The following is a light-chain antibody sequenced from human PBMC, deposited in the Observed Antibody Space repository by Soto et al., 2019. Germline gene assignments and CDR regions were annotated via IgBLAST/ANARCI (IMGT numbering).Light chain of an antibody. V-gene: IGLV2-14*01. CDR3: SSYTSSSTWV. CDR2: EVS. CDR1: DSDVGHYNY. J-gene: IGLJ3*02. Sequence: QSALTQPASVSGSPGQSITISCTGTDSDVGHYNYVSWYQQHPGKAPKLMIYEVSNRPSGVSDRFSGSKSGNTASLTISGLQAEDEADYYCSSYTSSSTWVFGGGTKLTVL.